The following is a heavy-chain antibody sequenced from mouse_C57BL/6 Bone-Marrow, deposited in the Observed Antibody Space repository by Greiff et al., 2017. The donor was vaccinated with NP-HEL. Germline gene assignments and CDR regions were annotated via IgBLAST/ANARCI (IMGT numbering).Heavy chain of an antibody. CDR1: GYTFTSYW. CDR2: INPSNGCT. CDR3: AREGYYYGSSYWYFEV. Sequence: QVQLQQPGTELVKPGASVKLSCTASGYTFTSYWMPWVKQRPGQGLEWIGNINPSNGCTNYNEKFKGKATLTVDKSSSTAYMQLSSLTSEDSAVYYCAREGYYYGSSYWYFEVRGTGTTVTVAS. V-gene: IGHV1-53*01. J-gene: IGHJ1*03. D-gene: IGHD1-1*01.